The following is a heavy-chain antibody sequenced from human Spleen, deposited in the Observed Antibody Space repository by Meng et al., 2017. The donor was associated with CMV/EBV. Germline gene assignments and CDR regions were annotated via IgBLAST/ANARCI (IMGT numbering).Heavy chain of an antibody. V-gene: IGHV3-11*01. J-gene: IGHJ3*02. CDR1: GFTFSDYY. D-gene: IGHD3-22*01. CDR3: AREAYYSDSYGSHPDAFDI. Sequence: GESLKISCAASGFTFSDYYMSWIRQAPGKGLEWVSYIGDGGSTIYYVDSVRGRFTISRDSARNSLYLQMNSLRAEDTALYYCAREAYYSDSYGSHPDAFDIWGQGTMVTVSS. CDR2: IGDGGSTI.